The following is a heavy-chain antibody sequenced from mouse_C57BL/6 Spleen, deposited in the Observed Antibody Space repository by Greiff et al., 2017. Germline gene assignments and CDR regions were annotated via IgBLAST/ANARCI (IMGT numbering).Heavy chain of an antibody. CDR2: IYPGDGDT. J-gene: IGHJ4*01. CDR3: ARDLDY. CDR1: GYAFSSSW. Sequence: VQLVESGPELVKPGASVKISCKASGYAFSSSWLNWVKQRPGKGLEWIGRIYPGDGDTNYNGKFKGKATLTADKSSSTAYMQLSSLASEDSAVYCCARDLDYWGQGTSVTVSS. V-gene: IGHV1-82*01.